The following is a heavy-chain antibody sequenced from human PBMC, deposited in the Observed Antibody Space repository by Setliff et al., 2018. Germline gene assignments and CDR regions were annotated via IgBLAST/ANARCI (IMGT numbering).Heavy chain of an antibody. CDR3: VRAPPTVVIPPGRAFFDP. CDR1: GYIFTSYG. J-gene: IGHJ5*02. Sequence: ASVKVSCKASGYIFTSYGISWVRQAPGQGLEWMGWISAYNGNINYAQKFQGRVTMTTDTYTSTANMELRSLRSDDTAVYYCVRAPPTVVIPPGRAFFDPWGQGTLVTVSS. V-gene: IGHV1-18*01. CDR2: ISAYNGNI. D-gene: IGHD2-2*01.